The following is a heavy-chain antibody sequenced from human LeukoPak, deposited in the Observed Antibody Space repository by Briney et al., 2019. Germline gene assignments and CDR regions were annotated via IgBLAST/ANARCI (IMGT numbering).Heavy chain of an antibody. Sequence: PSESLSLTCTVSGASISTYYWTWIRQPPGKGLEWIGYVYYSGNTNYNPTIKNRVTIKVDTSRKEFSLKLRSVTAADADVYYCARDQEHLRGDSYGANNYYYYGMDVWGQGTTVTVSS. CDR3: ARDQEHLRGDSYGANNYYYYGMDV. CDR2: VYYSGNT. CDR1: GASISTYY. D-gene: IGHD5-18*01. J-gene: IGHJ6*02. V-gene: IGHV4-59*01.